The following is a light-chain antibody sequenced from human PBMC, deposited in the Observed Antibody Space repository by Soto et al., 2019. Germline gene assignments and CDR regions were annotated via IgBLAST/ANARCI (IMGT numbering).Light chain of an antibody. V-gene: IGLV2-23*01. J-gene: IGLJ1*01. CDR1: SSDVGSHNL. CDR3: CSNAAGSTYV. Sequence: QSALTQPASVSGSPGQSITISCTGTSSDVGSHNLVSWYQQFPGKAPKLIIFEASKPPSGVSNRFSGSKSGSTASLTISGLQAADEADYYCCSNAAGSTYVFGSGTKVTVL. CDR2: EAS.